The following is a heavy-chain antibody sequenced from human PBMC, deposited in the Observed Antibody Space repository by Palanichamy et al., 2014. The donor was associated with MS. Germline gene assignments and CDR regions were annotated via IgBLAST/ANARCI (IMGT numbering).Heavy chain of an antibody. CDR1: GFTFNTYS. D-gene: IGHD4-23*01. Sequence: EVQLVEVWGRAWSSLGGPSRLSCAASGFTFNTYSMNWVRQAPGKGLEWVSSISTTSVYIYYADSVKGRFTISRDNAKNSLYLQMNSLRDEDTAVYYCARGRGDSLSTVAHQTRFDPWGQGTLVIVSS. J-gene: IGHJ5*02. CDR3: ARGRGDSLSTVAHQTRFDP. CDR2: ISTTSVYI. V-gene: IGHV3-21*02.